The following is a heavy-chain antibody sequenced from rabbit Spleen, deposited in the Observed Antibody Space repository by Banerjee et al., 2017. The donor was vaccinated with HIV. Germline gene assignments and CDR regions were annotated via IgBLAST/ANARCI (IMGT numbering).Heavy chain of an antibody. D-gene: IGHD1-1*01. CDR3: ARDTSSSFSSYGMDL. V-gene: IGHV1S40*01. CDR2: IDTGSSGFT. CDR1: GVSFSSSSY. J-gene: IGHJ6*01. Sequence: QSLDESGGDLVKPGASLTLTCTASGVSFSSSSYMCWVRQAPGKGLEWITCIDTGSSGFTYFATWAKGRFTCSKTSSTTVTLQMTRLTAADTATYFCARDTSSSFSSYGMDLWGPGTLVTVS.